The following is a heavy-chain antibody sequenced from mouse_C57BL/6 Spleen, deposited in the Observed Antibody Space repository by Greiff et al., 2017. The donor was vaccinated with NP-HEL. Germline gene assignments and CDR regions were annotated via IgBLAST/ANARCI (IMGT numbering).Heavy chain of an antibody. D-gene: IGHD1-1*01. CDR3: ASPTYYGSSYAWFAY. CDR2: IYPGDGDT. V-gene: IGHV1-80*01. Sequence: QVQLKESGAELVKPGASVKISCKASGYAFSSYWMNWVKQRPGKGLEWIGQIYPGDGDTNYNGKFKGKATLTADKSSSTAYMQLSSLTSEDSAVYFCASPTYYGSSYAWFAYWGQGTLVTVSA. CDR1: GYAFSSYW. J-gene: IGHJ3*01.